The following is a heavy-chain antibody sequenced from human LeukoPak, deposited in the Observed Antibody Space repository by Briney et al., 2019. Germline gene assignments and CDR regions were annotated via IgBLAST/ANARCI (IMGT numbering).Heavy chain of an antibody. CDR1: GGSISSHY. J-gene: IGHJ6*03. Sequence: SETLSLTYTISGGSISSHYWRLIRQPPGKGLEWIGVIYYSGSTNYNPALKSRVTISVDTSKNQLSLKLSSVTAADTAVYYCARAVVPAALYYYYYMDVWGKGTTVTVSS. D-gene: IGHD2-2*01. CDR2: IYYSGST. V-gene: IGHV4-59*11. CDR3: ARAVVPAALYYYYYMDV.